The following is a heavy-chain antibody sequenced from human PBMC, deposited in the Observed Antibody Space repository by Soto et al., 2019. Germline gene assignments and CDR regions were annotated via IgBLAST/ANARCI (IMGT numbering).Heavy chain of an antibody. V-gene: IGHV3-30-3*01. Sequence: GGSLRLSCAASGFTFRNYAMHWVRQAPGKGPECLAVIAYDGSNAFYRDSVKGRFTISRDNSKNTLYLHMNSLRSEDTGVYYCARGDREDILVVVGARPGEYGIDIWGQGTTVTVSS. D-gene: IGHD2-15*01. CDR2: IAYDGSNA. CDR3: ARGDREDILVVVGARPGEYGIDI. J-gene: IGHJ6*02. CDR1: GFTFRNYA.